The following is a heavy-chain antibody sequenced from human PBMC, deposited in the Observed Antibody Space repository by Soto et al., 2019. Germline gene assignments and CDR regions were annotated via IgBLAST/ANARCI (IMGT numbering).Heavy chain of an antibody. CDR1: GYTFTSYG. D-gene: IGHD2-8*01. J-gene: IGHJ4*02. CDR3: ARVPYCTSGVCSSFSY. V-gene: IGHV1-18*01. CDR2: ISAYNGNT. Sequence: QVQLVQSGAEVKQPGASVKVSCKASGYTFTSYGISWVRQAPGQGLEWMGWISAYNGNTNYAQKLQGRVTMTTDTSTSKAYMELRSLRSDDTAVYYCARVPYCTSGVCSSFSYWGQGTLVTVSS.